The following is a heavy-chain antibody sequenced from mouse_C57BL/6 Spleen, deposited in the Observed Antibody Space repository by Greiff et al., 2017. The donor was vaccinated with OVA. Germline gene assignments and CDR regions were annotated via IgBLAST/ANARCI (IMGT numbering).Heavy chain of an antibody. Sequence: VQLQQSGAELVKPGASVKISCKASGYAFSSYWMNWVKQRPGKGLEWIGQIYPGDGDTNYNGKFKGKATLTADKSSSTAYMQLSSLTSEDSAVYFCARRNDYDEYAMDYWGQGTSVTVSS. CDR3: ARRNDYDEYAMDY. CDR1: GYAFSSYW. V-gene: IGHV1-80*01. CDR2: IYPGDGDT. J-gene: IGHJ4*01. D-gene: IGHD2-4*01.